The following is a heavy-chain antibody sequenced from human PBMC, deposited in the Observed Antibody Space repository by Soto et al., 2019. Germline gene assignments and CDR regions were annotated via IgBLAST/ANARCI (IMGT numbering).Heavy chain of an antibody. CDR2: INPNSGGT. J-gene: IGHJ6*02. CDR3: ARDDCSSTSCLQPYYYGMDV. V-gene: IGHV1-2*02. D-gene: IGHD2-2*01. Sequence: QVQLVQSGAEVKKPGASVKVSCKASGYTFTGYYMHWVRQAPGQGLEWMGWINPNSGGTNYAQKYQGRVTMTRDTSISTAYMALSRLRSDDTAVYYCARDDCSSTSCLQPYYYGMDVWGQGPTVTVSS. CDR1: GYTFTGYY.